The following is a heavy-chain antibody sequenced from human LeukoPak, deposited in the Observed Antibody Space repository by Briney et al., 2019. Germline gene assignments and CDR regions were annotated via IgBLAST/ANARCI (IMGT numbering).Heavy chain of an antibody. CDR2: ISASGDST. Sequence: GGSLRLSCAASGFTFSSYDMSWVRQAPGKGLEWVSTISASGDSTNYADSVKGRFTISRDNSKNTLYLLMDSLRAEDTAIYYCARYYYDSTPRAYYFDDSAQGTLVTVSS. J-gene: IGHJ4*02. CDR1: GFTFSSYD. D-gene: IGHD3-22*01. CDR3: ARYYYDSTPRAYYFDD. V-gene: IGHV3-23*01.